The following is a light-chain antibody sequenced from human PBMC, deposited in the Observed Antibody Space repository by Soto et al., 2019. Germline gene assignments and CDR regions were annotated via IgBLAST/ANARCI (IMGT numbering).Light chain of an antibody. CDR1: SSNIGSNT. J-gene: IGLJ2*01. V-gene: IGLV1-44*01. CDR2: NFN. CDR3: AAWDDSLKGPV. Sequence: QSVLTQPPSASGTPVQRVTISCSGSSSNIGSNTVHWYQHLPGTAPKLLIYNFNERPSGVPDRFSGSKSGTSASLAISGLQSEDEADYYCAAWDDSLKGPVFGGGTKLTVL.